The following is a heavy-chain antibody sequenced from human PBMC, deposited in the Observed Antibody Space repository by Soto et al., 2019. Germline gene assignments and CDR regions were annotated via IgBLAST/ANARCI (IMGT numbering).Heavy chain of an antibody. Sequence: PSETLSLTSTVSGGSISSYYWSWIRQPPGKGLEWIGYIYYSGSTNYNPSLKSRVTISVDTSKNQFSLKLSSVTAADTAVYYCARGAYPRLSWYYYYMDVWGKGTTVTVSS. CDR2: IYYSGST. CDR1: GGSISSYY. CDR3: ARGAYPRLSWYYYYMDV. D-gene: IGHD2-21*01. V-gene: IGHV4-59*08. J-gene: IGHJ6*03.